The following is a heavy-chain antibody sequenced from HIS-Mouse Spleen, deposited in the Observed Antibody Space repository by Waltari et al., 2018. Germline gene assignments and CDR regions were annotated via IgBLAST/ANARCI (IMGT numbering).Heavy chain of an antibody. Sequence: EVQLVESGGGLVQPGGSLRLSCAASGFPFSSYWMHWFRQAPGKGLVWVSRINSDGSSTSYADSVKGRFTISRDNAKNTLYLQMNSLRAEDTAVYYCARDLELDAFDIWGQGTMVTVSS. J-gene: IGHJ3*02. V-gene: IGHV3-74*01. D-gene: IGHD1-1*01. CDR2: INSDGSST. CDR3: ARDLELDAFDI. CDR1: GFPFSSYW.